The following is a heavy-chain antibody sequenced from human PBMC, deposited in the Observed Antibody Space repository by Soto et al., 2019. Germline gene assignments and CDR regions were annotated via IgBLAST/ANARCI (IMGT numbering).Heavy chain of an antibody. CDR1: GFTFSSYG. Sequence: QVQLVESGGGVVQPGRTLRLSCAASGFTFSSYGMHWVRQAPGKGLEWVAVIWYDGSNKYYADSVKGRFTISRDNSKNTRYLEMNSLRAEDSALFYCARVIAMEPPRASDLWARGPLVTPSS. V-gene: IGHV3-33*01. D-gene: IGHD5-18*01. CDR3: ARVIAMEPPRASDL. CDR2: IWYDGSNK. J-gene: IGHJ2*01.